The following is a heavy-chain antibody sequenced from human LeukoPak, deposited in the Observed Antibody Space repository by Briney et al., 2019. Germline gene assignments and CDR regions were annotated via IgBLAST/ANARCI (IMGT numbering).Heavy chain of an antibody. D-gene: IGHD6-19*01. CDR3: ARHGSGWTFDY. CDR1: GGSVSSYY. V-gene: IGHV4-59*08. J-gene: IGHJ4*02. CDR2: IYYSGSP. Sequence: KPSETLSLTCTLSGGSVSSYYWSWVRQPPGKGLEWIGYIYYSGSPNFNPSLKSRVTLSLDTSKNQFSLNLSYVTAADTAVYYCARHGSGWTFDYWGQGTQVTASS.